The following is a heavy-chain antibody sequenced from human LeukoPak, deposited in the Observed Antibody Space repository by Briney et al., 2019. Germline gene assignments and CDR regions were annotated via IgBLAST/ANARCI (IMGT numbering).Heavy chain of an antibody. D-gene: IGHD5-24*01. J-gene: IGHJ3*02. CDR3: ASTDGYNNGAFDI. V-gene: IGHV3-30*09. CDR1: GFTFSSYA. Sequence: GGSLRLSCAASGFTFSSYAMHWVRQAPGKGLEWVAVISYDESNKYYADSVKGRFAISRDNSKNTLYLQMNSLRAEDTAVYYCASTDGYNNGAFDIWGQGTMVTVSS. CDR2: ISYDESNK.